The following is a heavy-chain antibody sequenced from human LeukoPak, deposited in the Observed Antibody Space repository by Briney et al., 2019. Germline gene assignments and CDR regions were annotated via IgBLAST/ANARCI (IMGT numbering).Heavy chain of an antibody. V-gene: IGHV3-21*01. CDR3: AGSGYSYGFVMGDY. CDR1: GFTFSSYS. J-gene: IGHJ4*02. D-gene: IGHD5-18*01. CDR2: ISSSSSYI. Sequence: GGSLRLSCAASGFTFSSYSMNWVRQAPGKGLEWVSSISSSSSYIYYADSVKGRFTVSRDNAKNSLYLQMNSLRAEDTAVYYCAGSGYSYGFVMGDYWGQGTLVTVSS.